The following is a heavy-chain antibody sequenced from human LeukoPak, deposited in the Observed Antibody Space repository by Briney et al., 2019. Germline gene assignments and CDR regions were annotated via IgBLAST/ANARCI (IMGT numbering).Heavy chain of an antibody. CDR2: INPNSGGT. V-gene: IGHV1-2*02. D-gene: IGHD3-3*01. Sequence: ASVKVSCKASGYTFTGYYMHWVRQAPGQGLEWMGWINPNSGGTNYAQKFQGRVTMTRDTSISTAYMELSRLRSDDTAVYYCARDPSQYYDFWSGPKGFFDYWGQGTLVTVSS. CDR3: ARDPSQYYDFWSGPKGFFDY. CDR1: GYTFTGYY. J-gene: IGHJ4*02.